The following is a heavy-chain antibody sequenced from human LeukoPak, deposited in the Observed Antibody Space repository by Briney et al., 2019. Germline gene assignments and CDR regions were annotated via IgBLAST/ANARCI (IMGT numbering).Heavy chain of an antibody. CDR2: IASSGLNT. Sequence: GGSLRLSCAASGFMFRDAAMTWLRQAPGKGLEWVSHIASSGLNTYYADSVRGCFTISRDNSKNTLSLQMNSLSVEDTAIYYCARDIELSTWGLGTLVTVSS. V-gene: IGHV3-23*01. D-gene: IGHD5-12*01. CDR1: GFMFRDAA. CDR3: ARDIELST. J-gene: IGHJ3*01.